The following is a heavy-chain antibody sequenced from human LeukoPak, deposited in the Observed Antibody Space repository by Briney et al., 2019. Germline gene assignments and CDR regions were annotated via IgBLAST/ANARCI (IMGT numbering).Heavy chain of an antibody. D-gene: IGHD2/OR15-2a*01. V-gene: IGHV4-59*01. CDR3: ARKNDFDI. CDR1: GGSITSDH. CDR2: IYYSGNT. Sequence: PSETLSLTCTVSGGSITSDHWNWIRQPPGKGLEWIGCIYYSGNTYYNPSLKSRVTISVDMSKNQFSLRLTSVTAADTAVYYCARKNDFDIWGQRTLLTVSS. J-gene: IGHJ3*02.